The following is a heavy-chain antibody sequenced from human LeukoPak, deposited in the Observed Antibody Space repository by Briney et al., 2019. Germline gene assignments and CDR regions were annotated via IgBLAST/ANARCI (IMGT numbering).Heavy chain of an antibody. CDR1: GGSISSSSYY. CDR3: ARHPVVPAVPVPFDY. V-gene: IGHV4-39*01. J-gene: IGHJ4*02. Sequence: PSETLTLTCTVSGGSISSSSYYWGWIRQPPGKGLEWIGSIYYSGSAYYNSVLKSRVTISVDTSKNQFSLKLSSVTAADTAVYYCARHPVVPAVPVPFDYWGQGTLVTVSS. D-gene: IGHD2-2*01. CDR2: IYYSGSA.